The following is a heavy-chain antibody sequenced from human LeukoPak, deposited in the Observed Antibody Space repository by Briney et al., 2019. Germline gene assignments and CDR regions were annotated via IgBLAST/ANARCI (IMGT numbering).Heavy chain of an antibody. Sequence: GGSLRLSCAACGFTFSSYEMNWVRQAPGKGLEWLSNINGRGSTIYYADSVKGRFTISRDNAKNSLYLQMNSLRVEDTAVYFCARVPDTAMMGVGYWGQGTLVTVSS. CDR2: INGRGSTI. J-gene: IGHJ4*02. V-gene: IGHV3-48*03. D-gene: IGHD2-2*01. CDR1: GFTFSSYE. CDR3: ARVPDTAMMGVGY.